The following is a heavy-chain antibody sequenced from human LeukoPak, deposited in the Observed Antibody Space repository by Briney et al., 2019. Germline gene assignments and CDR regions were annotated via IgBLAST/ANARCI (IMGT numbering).Heavy chain of an antibody. V-gene: IGHV4-4*07. D-gene: IGHD1-1*01. CDR3: AQIIAGMHNSFDP. CDR2: VSNSGTT. Sequence: SETLSLTCTISGASISDYYWTWIRQPAGKGLEWIVRVSNSGTTDYRPSLKSRVIMSVDMSKNHFSLRLTSVTAADTAVYYCAQIIAGMHNSFDPWGEGTLVIVSS. CDR1: GASISDYY. J-gene: IGHJ5*02.